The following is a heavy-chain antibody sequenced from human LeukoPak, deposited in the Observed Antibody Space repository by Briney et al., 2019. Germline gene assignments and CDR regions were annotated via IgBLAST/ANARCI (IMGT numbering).Heavy chain of an antibody. J-gene: IGHJ6*02. CDR3: ARASIAVAGTYYYGMDV. CDR2: IXHSGST. Sequence: SETLSLTCAVYGGSFSGYYWSWIRQPPXXXXXXXXEIXHSGSTNYNPSLKSRVTISVDTSKNQFSLKLSSVTAADTAVYYCARASIAVAGTYYYGMDVWGQGTTVTVSS. V-gene: IGHV4-34*01. CDR1: GGSFSGYY. D-gene: IGHD6-19*01.